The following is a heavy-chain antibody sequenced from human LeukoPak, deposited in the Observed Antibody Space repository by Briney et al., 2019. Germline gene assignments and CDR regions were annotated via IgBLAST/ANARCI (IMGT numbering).Heavy chain of an antibody. CDR1: GDSISSYY. CDR2: IYYSGST. J-gene: IGHJ4*02. V-gene: IGHV4-59*01. Sequence: SETLSLTCTVSGDSISSYYWSWIRQPPGKGLEWIGYIYYSGSTNYNPSLKSRVTISVDTSKNQFSLKLSSVTAADTAVYYCATGYGDFRVEGRYFYSWGQGTLVTVSS. CDR3: ATGYGDFRVEGRYFYS. D-gene: IGHD4-17*01.